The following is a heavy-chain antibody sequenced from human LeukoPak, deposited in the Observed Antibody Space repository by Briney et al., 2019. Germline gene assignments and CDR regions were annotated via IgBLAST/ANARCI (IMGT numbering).Heavy chain of an antibody. CDR1: GGSISSYY. CDR3: ARAQRGYCSSTSCYYAWFDP. D-gene: IGHD2-2*01. CDR2: IYYSGST. Sequence: SETLSLTCTVSGGSISSYYWSWIRQPPGKGLEWIGYIYYSGSTNYNPSLKSRVTISVDTSKNTFSLQLSSVTAADTGVYYCARAQRGYCSSTSCYYAWFDPWGQGTLVTVSS. J-gene: IGHJ5*02. V-gene: IGHV4-59*01.